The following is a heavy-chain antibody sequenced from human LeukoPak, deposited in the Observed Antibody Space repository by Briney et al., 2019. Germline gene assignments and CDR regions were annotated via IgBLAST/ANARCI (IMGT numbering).Heavy chain of an antibody. Sequence: SSETLSLTCTVSGGSISSYYWSWIRQPPGKGLEWIGYIYYSGSTNYNPSLKSRVTISVDTSKNQFSLKLSSVTAADTAVYYCARVARRYFDWLTPPYYFDYWGQGTLVTVSS. CDR1: GGSISSYY. CDR2: IYYSGST. J-gene: IGHJ4*02. V-gene: IGHV4-59*01. CDR3: ARVARRYFDWLTPPYYFDY. D-gene: IGHD3-9*01.